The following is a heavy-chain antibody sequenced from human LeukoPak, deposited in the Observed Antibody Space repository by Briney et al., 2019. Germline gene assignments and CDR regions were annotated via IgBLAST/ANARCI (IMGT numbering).Heavy chain of an antibody. CDR2: IIPILGIA. CDR3: ARASQLPGYCSGGSCPIDY. Sequence: ASVKVSCKASGGTFSSYAISWVRQAPGQGLEWMGRIIPILGIANYAQKFQGRVTITADKSTSTAYMELSSLRSEDTAVYYCARASQLPGYCSGGSCPIDYWGQGTLVTVSS. CDR1: GGTFSSYA. J-gene: IGHJ4*02. V-gene: IGHV1-69*04. D-gene: IGHD2-15*01.